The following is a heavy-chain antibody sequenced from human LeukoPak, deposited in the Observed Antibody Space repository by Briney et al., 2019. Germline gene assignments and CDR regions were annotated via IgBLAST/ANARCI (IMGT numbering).Heavy chain of an antibody. CDR2: ISSSSSYI. V-gene: IGHV3-21*01. CDR3: AREVTTVTNYNYFDY. CDR1: GFTFSSYS. D-gene: IGHD4-17*01. Sequence: GGSLRLSCAASGFTFSSYSMNWVRQAPGKGLEWVSSISSSSSYIYYADSVKGRFTISRDNAKNSLYLQMNSPRAEDTAVYYCAREVTTVTNYNYFDYWGQGTLVTVSS. J-gene: IGHJ4*02.